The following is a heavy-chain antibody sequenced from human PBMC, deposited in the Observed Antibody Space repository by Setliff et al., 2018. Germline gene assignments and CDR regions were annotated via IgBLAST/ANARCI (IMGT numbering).Heavy chain of an antibody. CDR1: GGSISDSS. CDR2: ISSIGNT. CDR3: ARERGFAGYYGSWTHQSFDL. D-gene: IGHD3-10*01. V-gene: IGHV4-4*08. J-gene: IGHJ5*02. Sequence: SETLSLTCTVSGGSISDSSWSWIRQPPGKGLEWIGCISSIGNTYYNPSLGSRLTMSADTSNNQFSLNLISVTAADTAVYYCARERGFAGYYGSWTHQSFDLWGQGSLVTVSS.